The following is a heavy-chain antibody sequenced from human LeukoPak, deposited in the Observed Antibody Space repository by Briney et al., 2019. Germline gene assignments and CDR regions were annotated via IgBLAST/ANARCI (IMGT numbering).Heavy chain of an antibody. CDR2: TRPDGDRT. J-gene: IGHJ4*02. CDR1: GFPFGTMP. D-gene: IGHD6-19*01. V-gene: IGHV3-23*01. Sequence: QPGGSLSFSCAPSGFPFGTMPITWSGRGPGKGLEWVSATRPDGDRTYYANSVRGRFTISRDNSKDTVYLQINGLRVEDTAVYYCAREQSGTRGWYTVDYWGQGTLVTVSS. CDR3: AREQSGTRGWYTVDY.